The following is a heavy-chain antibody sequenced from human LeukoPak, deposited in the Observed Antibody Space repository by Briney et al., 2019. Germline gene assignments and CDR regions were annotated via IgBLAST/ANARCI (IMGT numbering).Heavy chain of an antibody. CDR1: GYTFTSYD. CDR3: ARKSRAGIAAADY. Sequence: ASVKVSCKASGYTFTSYDINWVRQATGQGLEWMGWMNPNSGNTGYAQKFQGRVTITRNTSISTAYMELSSLRSEDTAVYYCARKSRAGIAAADYWGQGTLVTVSS. D-gene: IGHD6-13*01. J-gene: IGHJ4*02. V-gene: IGHV1-8*03. CDR2: MNPNSGNT.